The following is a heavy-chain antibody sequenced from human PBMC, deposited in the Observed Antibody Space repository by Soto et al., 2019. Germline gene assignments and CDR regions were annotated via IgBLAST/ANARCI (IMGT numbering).Heavy chain of an antibody. D-gene: IGHD4-4*01. J-gene: IGHJ4*02. V-gene: IGHV3-23*01. CDR1: GFSFSSYA. CDR3: AKDLIDYSNSYFDY. CDR2: ISSSGYT. Sequence: AGGSLRLSCATSGFSFSSYAMSWVRQAPGKGLEWVAGISSSGYTYYVDSLKGRFTISRDNSKNSLYLQMNSLRAEDTAVYYCAKDLIDYSNSYFDYWGQGTLVTVSS.